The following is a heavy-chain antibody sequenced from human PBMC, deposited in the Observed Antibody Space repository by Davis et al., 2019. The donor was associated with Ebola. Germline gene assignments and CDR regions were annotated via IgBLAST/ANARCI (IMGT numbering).Heavy chain of an antibody. CDR3: AREAEDYYGVDV. J-gene: IGHJ6*02. V-gene: IGHV4-39*02. CDR1: GVSISSRSW. CDR2: LYSSRTT. Sequence: MPSETLSLTCAVSGVSISSRSWWSWIRQPPGKGLEWIGSLYSSRTTYYNPSLKSRLTISVDTPKKQVSLRLSSVTAADTAVYYCAREAEDYYGVDVWGQGTTVTVSS.